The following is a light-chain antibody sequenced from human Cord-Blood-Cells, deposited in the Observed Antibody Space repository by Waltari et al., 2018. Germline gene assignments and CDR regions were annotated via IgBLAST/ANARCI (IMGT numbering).Light chain of an antibody. CDR2: LGS. Sequence: DILMTQSPLSLTVTPGEPASISCRSSQSLLHRTGYNYLDWYLQKPGQSPQLLIYLGSNRASGVPDRFSGSGSGTDFTLKISRVEAEDVGVYYCMQALQTPQITFGQGTRLEIK. V-gene: IGKV2-28*01. J-gene: IGKJ5*01. CDR1: QSLLHRTGYNY. CDR3: MQALQTPQIT.